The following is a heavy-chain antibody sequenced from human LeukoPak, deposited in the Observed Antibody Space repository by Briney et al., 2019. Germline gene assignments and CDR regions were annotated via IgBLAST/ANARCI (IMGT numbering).Heavy chain of an antibody. CDR2: INHSGST. Sequence: PGGSLRLSCAASGFTFSNAWMSWIRQPPGKGLEWIGEINHSGSTNYNPSLKSRVTISVDTSKNQFSLKLSSVTAADTAVYYCARGISYYDYVWGSYRPQRYFDYWGQGTLVTVSS. J-gene: IGHJ4*02. D-gene: IGHD3-16*02. CDR1: GFTFSNAW. V-gene: IGHV4-34*01. CDR3: ARGISYYDYVWGSYRPQRYFDY.